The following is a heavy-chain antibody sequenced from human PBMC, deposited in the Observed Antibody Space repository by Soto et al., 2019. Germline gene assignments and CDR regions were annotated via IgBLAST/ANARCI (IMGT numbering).Heavy chain of an antibody. CDR2: IYSGGST. CDR1: GFTVSSNY. CDR3: AGTTYYDFWSGYYQHWYFDL. J-gene: IGHJ2*01. Sequence: EVQLVETGGGLIQPGGSLRLSCAASGFTVSSNYMSWVRQAPGKGLEWVSVIYSGGSTYYADSVKGRFTISRDNSKNTLYLQMNSLRAEDTAVYYCAGTTYYDFWSGYYQHWYFDLWGRGTLVTVSS. D-gene: IGHD3-3*01. V-gene: IGHV3-53*02.